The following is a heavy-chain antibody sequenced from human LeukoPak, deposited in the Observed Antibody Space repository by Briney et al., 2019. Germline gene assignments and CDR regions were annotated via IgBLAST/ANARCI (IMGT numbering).Heavy chain of an antibody. CDR3: ALRILGYCSSTSCNNWFDP. CDR1: GYTFTSYG. CDR2: ISAYNGNT. Sequence: ASVKVSCKASGYTFTSYGISWVRQAPGQGLEWMGWISAYNGNTNYTQKLQGRVTMATDTSTSTAYMELRSLRSDDTAVYYCALRILGYCSSTSCNNWFDPWGQGTLVTVSS. D-gene: IGHD2-2*01. V-gene: IGHV1-18*04. J-gene: IGHJ5*02.